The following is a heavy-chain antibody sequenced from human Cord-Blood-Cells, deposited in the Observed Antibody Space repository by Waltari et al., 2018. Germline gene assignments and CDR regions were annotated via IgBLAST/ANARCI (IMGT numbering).Heavy chain of an antibody. V-gene: IGHV1-2*02. J-gene: IGHJ6*02. D-gene: IGHD4-17*01. CDR3: ARDFQYYGGNYYYGMDV. CDR2: INRNSGGT. Sequence: QVQLVQSGAEVKKPGASVKVSCKASGYTFTGYYMHWVRQAPGQGLEWMGWINRNSGGTNYEQKFQGRVTMTRDTSISTAYMGLSRLRSDDTAVYYCARDFQYYGGNYYYGMDVWGQGTTVTVSS. CDR1: GYTFTGYY.